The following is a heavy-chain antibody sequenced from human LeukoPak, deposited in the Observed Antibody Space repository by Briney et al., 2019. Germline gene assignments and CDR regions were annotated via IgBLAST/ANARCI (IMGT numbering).Heavy chain of an antibody. V-gene: IGHV4-61*02. CDR3: AREVDSGYLFDF. CDR2: IYSSGNT. J-gene: IGHJ4*02. Sequence: SETLSLTCTVSGGSISSGGYYWSWIRQPAGKALEWIGRIYSSGNTNYNPSLKSRVTISVDTSKNQFSLNLNSVTAADTAVYYCAREVDSGYLFDFWGQGTLVTVSS. D-gene: IGHD5-12*01. CDR1: GGSISSGGYY.